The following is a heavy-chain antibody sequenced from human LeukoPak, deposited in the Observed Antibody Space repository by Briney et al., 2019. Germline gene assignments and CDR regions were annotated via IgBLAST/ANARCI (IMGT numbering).Heavy chain of an antibody. D-gene: IGHD1-20*01. Sequence: SETLSLTCTVSGGSISSSSYYWGWIRQPPGKGLEWIGSIYYSGSTYYNPSLKSRVTISVDTSKNRFSLKLSAVTAADTAVYYCGRLNNWNADPFDYWGQGTLVTVSS. V-gene: IGHV4-39*07. CDR3: GRLNNWNADPFDY. CDR2: IYYSGST. CDR1: GGSISSSSYY. J-gene: IGHJ4*02.